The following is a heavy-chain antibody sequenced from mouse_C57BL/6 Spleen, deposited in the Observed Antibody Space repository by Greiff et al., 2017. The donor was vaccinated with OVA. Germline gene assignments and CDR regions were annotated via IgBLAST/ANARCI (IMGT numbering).Heavy chain of an antibody. J-gene: IGHJ2*01. V-gene: IGHV5-16*01. CDR2: INYDGSST. CDR1: GFTFSDYY. Sequence: EVMLVESEGGLVQPGSSMKLSCTASGFTFSDYYMAWVRQVPEKGLEWVANINYDGSSTYYLDSLKSRFIISRDNAKNILYLQMSSLKSEDTATYYCARRDNYFDYWGQGTTLTVSS. CDR3: ARRDNYFDY.